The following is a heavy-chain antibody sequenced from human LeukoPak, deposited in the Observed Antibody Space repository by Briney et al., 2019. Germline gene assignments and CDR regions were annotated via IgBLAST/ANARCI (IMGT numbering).Heavy chain of an antibody. CDR2: FYHGGST. J-gene: IGHJ3*02. V-gene: IGHV4-38-2*02. Sequence: SETLSLTCTVSGYSISTGYYWDWIRQPPGKGLEWIGTFYHGGSTYYNPSLKSRVTISVATSKNQFSLKLSSVTAADTAVYFCARGPYSYDSSGAFDIWGQGTMVTVSS. CDR1: GYSISTGYY. D-gene: IGHD3-22*01. CDR3: ARGPYSYDSSGAFDI.